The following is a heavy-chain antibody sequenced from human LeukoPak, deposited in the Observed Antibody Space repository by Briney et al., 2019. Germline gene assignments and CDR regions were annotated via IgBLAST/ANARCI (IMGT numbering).Heavy chain of an antibody. CDR1: GGSISSSSYY. CDR2: IYYSGST. J-gene: IGHJ4*02. V-gene: IGHV4-39*07. Sequence: TSETLSLTCTVSGGSISSSSYYWGWIRQPPGKGLEWIGSIYYSGSTYYNPSLKSRVTISVDTSKNQFSLKLSSVTAADTAVYYCARGLTLPFDYWGQGTLVTVSS. CDR3: ARGLTLPFDY.